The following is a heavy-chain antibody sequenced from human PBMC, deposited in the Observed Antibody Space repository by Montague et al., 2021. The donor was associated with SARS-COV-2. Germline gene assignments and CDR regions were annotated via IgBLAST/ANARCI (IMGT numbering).Heavy chain of an antibody. CDR2: VYSGGTTT. J-gene: IGHJ6*02. Sequence: RLSCAASGFTFSSYPMTWVRQAPGKGLEWVSVVYSGGTTTYYADSVKGRFTISRDNSKNTLYLEMNSLRAEDTAIYYCAKDRVPSSSWYDGMDVWGQGTTVIVSS. D-gene: IGHD6-13*01. V-gene: IGHV3-23*03. CDR1: GFTFSSYP. CDR3: AKDRVPSSSWYDGMDV.